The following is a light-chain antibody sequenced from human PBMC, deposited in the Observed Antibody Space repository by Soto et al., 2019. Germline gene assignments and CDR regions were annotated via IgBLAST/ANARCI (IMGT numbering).Light chain of an antibody. CDR2: GTS. CDR3: QQSGTSPFLS. Sequence: EIVLTQSPGTLSLSPGERATLSCRASQSVSSTYLAWYQQKPGQAPRLLIYGTSSRATGIPDRFSGSGSGTDFTLTISRLEPEEFAVYYCQQSGTSPFLSIGPGTKVDIK. CDR1: QSVSSTY. V-gene: IGKV3-20*01. J-gene: IGKJ3*01.